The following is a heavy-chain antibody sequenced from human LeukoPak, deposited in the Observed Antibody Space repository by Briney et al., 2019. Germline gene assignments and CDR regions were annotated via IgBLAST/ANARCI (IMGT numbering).Heavy chain of an antibody. J-gene: IGHJ5*02. CDR1: GGSISSGGYY. CDR3: ARESPNNRNYEHLGFAP. V-gene: IGHV4-31*03. CDR2: IYYSGNT. Sequence: SETLSLTCTVSGGSISSGGYYWSWIRQHPGKGLEWIGYIYYSGNTYYNPSLKSRVTISLDTSKNQFSLKLSSVPAADTAVYYWARESPNNRNYEHLGFAPGGRGPLVTVSS. D-gene: IGHD4-11*01.